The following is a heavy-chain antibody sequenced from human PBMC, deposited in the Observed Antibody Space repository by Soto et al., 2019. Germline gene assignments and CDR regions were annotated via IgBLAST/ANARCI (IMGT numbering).Heavy chain of an antibody. CDR3: ARGDYGTGGYPFPYVDY. CDR1: GYSFTGYY. D-gene: IGHD2-8*02. J-gene: IGHJ4*02. V-gene: IGHV1-2*02. Sequence: HEHLVQSGAEVKRPGASLKVSCKASGYSFTGYYIHWVRQAPGQGLEWMGWINPDSGATNYAQNFQGRVTLPSDTSISTASMDLTSLTSDDTAVYYWARGDYGTGGYPFPYVDYWGQGTLVIVSS. CDR2: INPDSGAT.